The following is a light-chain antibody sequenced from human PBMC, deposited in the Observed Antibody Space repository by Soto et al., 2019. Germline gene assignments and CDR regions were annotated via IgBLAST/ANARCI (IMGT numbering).Light chain of an antibody. V-gene: IGKV3-20*01. Sequence: EIWLTQSPGTLSLSPGERATLSCWASQSVSSIYLAWYQKKNCKAPRLLIYGASSRATGIPERLSGSGYGTDLTITISRMQTEDFEVYYCQQYGSYPLTFGGGTKVDIK. CDR1: QSVSSIY. CDR3: QQYGSYPLT. CDR2: GAS. J-gene: IGKJ4*01.